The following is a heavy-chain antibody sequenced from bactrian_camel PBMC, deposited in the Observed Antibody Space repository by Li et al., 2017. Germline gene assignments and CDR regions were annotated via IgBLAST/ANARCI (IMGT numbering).Heavy chain of an antibody. CDR1: GYTSTTSC. J-gene: IGHJ4*01. CDR3: VAAGSPRNSLAQNY. Sequence: QLVESGGGSVQAGESRRLSCVTSGYTSTTSCVAWVRQAPGKKREGVVSIDRDGRATYADSVKGRFTISMDANTLYLQMNSLTPEDSAIYYCVAAGSPRNSLAQNYWGQGTQVTVS. CDR2: IDRDGRA. V-gene: IGHV3S53*01. D-gene: IGHD1*01.